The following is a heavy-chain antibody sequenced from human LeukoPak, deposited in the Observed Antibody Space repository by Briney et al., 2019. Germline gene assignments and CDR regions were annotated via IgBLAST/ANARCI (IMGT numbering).Heavy chain of an antibody. CDR1: RFTFSSYA. V-gene: IGHV3-30*04. CDR3: ATLEIVVVPSWYFNL. Sequence: GRSLRLSCAASRFTFSSYAMHWVRQAPGKGLEWVAVISYDGSNKYYADSVKGRFTISRDNSKNTLYLQMNSLRAEDTAVYYCATLEIVVVPSWYFNLWGRGTLVTVSS. J-gene: IGHJ2*01. D-gene: IGHD3-22*01. CDR2: ISYDGSNK.